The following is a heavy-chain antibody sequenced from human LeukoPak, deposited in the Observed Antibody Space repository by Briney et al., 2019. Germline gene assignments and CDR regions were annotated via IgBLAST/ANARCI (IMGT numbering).Heavy chain of an antibody. Sequence: PSETLPLTCTVSGGSISSGGYYWSWIRQHPGKGLEWIGYIYYSGSTYYNPSLKSRVTISVDTSKNQFSLKLSSVTAADTAVYYCAVSSSWHGVDYWGQGTLVTVSS. D-gene: IGHD6-13*01. CDR2: IYYSGST. V-gene: IGHV4-31*03. J-gene: IGHJ4*02. CDR1: GGSISSGGYY. CDR3: AVSSSWHGVDY.